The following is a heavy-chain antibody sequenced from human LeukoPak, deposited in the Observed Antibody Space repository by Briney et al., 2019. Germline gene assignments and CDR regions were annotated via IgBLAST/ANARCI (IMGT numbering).Heavy chain of an antibody. CDR2: ICHSGST. CDR3: ARAYCSSTSCYTGGVYYFDY. CDR1: GYSISSGYY. D-gene: IGHD2-2*01. Sequence: PSETLSLTCTVSGYSISSGYYWGWIRQPPGKGLEWIGSICHSGSTYYNPSLKSRVTISVDKSKNQFSLKLSSVTAADTAVYYCARAYCSSTSCYTGGVYYFDYWGQGTLVTVSS. V-gene: IGHV4-38-2*02. J-gene: IGHJ4*02.